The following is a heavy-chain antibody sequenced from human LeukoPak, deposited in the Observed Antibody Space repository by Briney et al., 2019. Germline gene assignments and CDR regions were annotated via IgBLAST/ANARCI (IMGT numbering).Heavy chain of an antibody. V-gene: IGHV3-7*01. D-gene: IGHD6-6*01. CDR1: GFTFSSYW. CDR3: ARDQGIAARPKYYFDY. Sequence: GGSLRLSCAASGFTFSSYWMSWVRQAPGKGLEWVANIKQDGSEKYYVDSVKGRFTISRDNAKNSLYLQMNSLRAEDTAVYYCARDQGIAARPKYYFDYWGQGTLVTVSS. J-gene: IGHJ4*02. CDR2: IKQDGSEK.